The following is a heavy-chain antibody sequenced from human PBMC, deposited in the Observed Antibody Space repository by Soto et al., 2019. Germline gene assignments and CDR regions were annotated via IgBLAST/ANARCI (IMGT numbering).Heavy chain of an antibody. CDR2: ISYDGSNK. D-gene: IGHD3-3*01. Sequence: QVQLVESGGGVVQPGRSLRLSCAASGFTFSSCAMHWVRQAPGKGLEWVALISYDGSNKYYADSVKGRFTISRDNSKNTRYLQMNSLRAEDTAVYYCARGKRDLRFLGVSYYFDYWGQGTLVTVSS. V-gene: IGHV3-30-3*01. CDR3: ARGKRDLRFLGVSYYFDY. CDR1: GFTFSSCA. J-gene: IGHJ4*02.